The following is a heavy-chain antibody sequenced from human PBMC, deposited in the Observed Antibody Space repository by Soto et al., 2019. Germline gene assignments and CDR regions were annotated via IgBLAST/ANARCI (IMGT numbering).Heavy chain of an antibody. V-gene: IGHV4-30-4*01. CDR3: ARAVEVVGAAVFDY. D-gene: IGHD2-15*01. CDR2: IYYSGST. Sequence: SEPLSLTCTVSGGSISSGDYYWSWIRQPPEKGLEWIGYIYYSGSTYYNPSLKSRVTISVDTSKNQFSLKLSSVTAADTAVYYCARAVEVVGAAVFDYLGQGTLVTVSS. J-gene: IGHJ4*02. CDR1: GGSISSGDYY.